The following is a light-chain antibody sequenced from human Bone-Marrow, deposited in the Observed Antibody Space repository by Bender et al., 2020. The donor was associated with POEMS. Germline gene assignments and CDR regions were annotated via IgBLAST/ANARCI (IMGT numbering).Light chain of an antibody. V-gene: IGLV2-23*01. Sequence: QSALTQPPSASGSPGQSVTISCTGTSSDVGGHNRVSWYQQHPDKAPKLMIYEGSKRPSGVSDRFSGSKSGNTASLTIAGLQAEDEADYYCCSYVDSMGVFGGGTKLTVL. CDR2: EGS. CDR1: SSDVGGHNR. J-gene: IGLJ3*02. CDR3: CSYVDSMGV.